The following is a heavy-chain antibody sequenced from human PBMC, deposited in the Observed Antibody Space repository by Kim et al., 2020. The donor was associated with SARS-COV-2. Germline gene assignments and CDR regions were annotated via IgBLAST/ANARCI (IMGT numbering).Heavy chain of an antibody. CDR3: ASYGSGSYYNYGMDV. Sequence: ADSVKGRFTTSKDTAKHSLYLQMNSLRAEDTALYYCASYGSGSYYNYGMDVWGQGTTVTVSS. D-gene: IGHD3-10*01. V-gene: IGHV3-9*01. J-gene: IGHJ6*02.